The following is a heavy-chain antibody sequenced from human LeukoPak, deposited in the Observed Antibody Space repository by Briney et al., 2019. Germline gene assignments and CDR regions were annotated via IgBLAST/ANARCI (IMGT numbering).Heavy chain of an antibody. J-gene: IGHJ4*02. CDR1: GDSISSDY. V-gene: IGHV4-59*01. Sequence: SETLSLTCTVSGDSISSDYWSWIRQPPGKGLEWIGYMYYSGNTNYNPSLKSRVTISGDTSKNQLSLKLTSVTAADTAVYYCARTSRGWSFDYWGQGTLVTVSS. CDR2: MYYSGNT. CDR3: ARTSRGWSFDY. D-gene: IGHD6-19*01.